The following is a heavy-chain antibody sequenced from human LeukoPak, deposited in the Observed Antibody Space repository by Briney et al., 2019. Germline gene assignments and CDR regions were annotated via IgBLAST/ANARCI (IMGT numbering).Heavy chain of an antibody. J-gene: IGHJ2*01. CDR3: ARVRSDSNSGFLAAYFDL. CDR1: GGSISSGSYY. D-gene: IGHD3-22*01. Sequence: ASETLSLTCTVSGGSISSGSYYWSWIRQPAGKKLEWIGRIHTSGSTNYNPSLKSRVTISVDTSKNQFPLMLSSVTAADTAVYYCARVRSDSNSGFLAAYFDLWGRGTLVTVSS. CDR2: IHTSGST. V-gene: IGHV4-61*02.